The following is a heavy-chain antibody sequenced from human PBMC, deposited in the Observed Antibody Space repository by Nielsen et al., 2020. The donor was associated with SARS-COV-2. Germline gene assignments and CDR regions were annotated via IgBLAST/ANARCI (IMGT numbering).Heavy chain of an antibody. Sequence: GESLKISCATSGFTFSTYVMHWVRQAPGKGLEWVAVISYDGSNKYYADSVKGRFTISRDNSKNTLYLQMNSLRDEGTAVYYCARDDSGNRFYWGQGTLVTVSS. CDR3: ARDDSGNRFY. D-gene: IGHD3-22*01. V-gene: IGHV3-30*04. CDR1: GFTFSTYV. CDR2: ISYDGSNK. J-gene: IGHJ4*02.